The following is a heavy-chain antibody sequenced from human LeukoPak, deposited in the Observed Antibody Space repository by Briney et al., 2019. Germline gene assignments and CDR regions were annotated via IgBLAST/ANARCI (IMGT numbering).Heavy chain of an antibody. J-gene: IGHJ5*02. D-gene: IGHD5-12*01. V-gene: IGHV3-7*01. CDR3: ARGGYSGYDVNWFDP. Sequence: PGGSLRLSCAASGFTFSSYWMNWVRQAPGKGLEWVANIKKEGSEENYVDSVKGRFTISRDNAKNSLYLQMTSLRAEDTAVYYCARGGYSGYDVNWFDPWGQGTLVTVSS. CDR2: IKKEGSEE. CDR1: GFTFSSYW.